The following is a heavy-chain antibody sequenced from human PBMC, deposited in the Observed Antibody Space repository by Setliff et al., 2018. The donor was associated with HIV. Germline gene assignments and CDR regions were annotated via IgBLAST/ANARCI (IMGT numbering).Heavy chain of an antibody. CDR1: GYIFTTYG. Sequence: GASVKVSCKASGYIFTTYGVSWVRPAPGQGLEWMGWISGYNGNTNYAQNLQGRVTMTTDTSTSTVYMELSSLRSEDTAVYYCARGKGVYYGSGLNWFDPWGQGTLVTVSS. V-gene: IGHV1-18*01. D-gene: IGHD3-10*01. CDR3: ARGKGVYYGSGLNWFDP. J-gene: IGHJ5*02. CDR2: ISGYNGNT.